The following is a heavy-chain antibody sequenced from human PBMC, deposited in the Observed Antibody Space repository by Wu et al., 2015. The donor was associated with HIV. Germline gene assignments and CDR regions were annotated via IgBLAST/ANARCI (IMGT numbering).Heavy chain of an antibody. D-gene: IGHD2-21*01. CDR2: MNPNSGNT. CDR3: ARGNRGGIVMDPDAGHNYYYYMDV. J-gene: IGHJ6*03. Sequence: QVQLVQSGAEVKEPGASVKVSCKASGYIFSSYDINWVRQAPGQGLEWMGWMNPNSGNTGYAQKFHGRVTVTRDISITTAYIELSSLRSEDTAMYYCARGNRGGIVMDPDAGHNYYYYMDVWGNRTTVTVSS. V-gene: IGHV1-8*03. CDR1: GYIFSSYD.